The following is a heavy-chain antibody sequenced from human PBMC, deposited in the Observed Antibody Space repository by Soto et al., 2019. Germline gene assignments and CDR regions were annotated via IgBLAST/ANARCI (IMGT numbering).Heavy chain of an antibody. CDR3: ARVKPSNGGVLAGWFAP. CDR1: GYTFTDFY. D-gene: IGHD2-8*02. J-gene: IGHJ5*02. Sequence: QVQLVQSGAEVKKPGASVNISCKASGYTFTDFYIHWVRQAPGQGLEWMGIVNPSGGNTIYATKFQGRVTMTRDTSTSTVYMELSSLRSEDTAVYYCARVKPSNGGVLAGWFAPWGQGTLVTVSS. CDR2: VNPSGGNT. V-gene: IGHV1-46*01.